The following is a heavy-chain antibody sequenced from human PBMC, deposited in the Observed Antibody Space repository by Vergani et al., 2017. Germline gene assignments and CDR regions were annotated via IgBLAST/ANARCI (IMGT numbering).Heavy chain of an antibody. CDR2: ISSSGSTI. CDR3: ARDLXYGDYDYYYYGMDV. CDR1: GFTFSSYE. J-gene: IGHJ6*02. Sequence: EVQLVESGGGLVQPGGSLRLSCAASGFTFSSYEMNWVRQAPGKGLEWVSYISSSGSTIYYADSVKGRFTISRDNAKNSLYLQMNSLRAEDTAVYYCARDLXYGDYDYYYYGMDVWGQGP. D-gene: IGHD4-17*01. V-gene: IGHV3-48*03.